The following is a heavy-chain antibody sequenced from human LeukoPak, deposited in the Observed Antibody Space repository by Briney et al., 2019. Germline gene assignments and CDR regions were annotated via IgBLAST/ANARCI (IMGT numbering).Heavy chain of an antibody. J-gene: IGHJ5*02. CDR2: INHSGST. V-gene: IGHV4-34*01. CDR1: GGSFSGYY. Sequence: PSETLSLTCAVYGGSFSGYYWSWIRQPPGKGLEWIGEINHSGSTNYNPSLKSRVTISVDTSKNQFSLKLSSVTAADTAVYYCARPVDIVATDGGYWFDPWGQGTLVTVSS. D-gene: IGHD5-12*01. CDR3: ARPVDIVATDGGYWFDP.